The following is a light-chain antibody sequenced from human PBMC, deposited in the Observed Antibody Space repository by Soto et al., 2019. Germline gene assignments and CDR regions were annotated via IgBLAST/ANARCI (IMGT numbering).Light chain of an antibody. CDR3: QQLSNWPPRIT. V-gene: IGKV3-11*01. Sequence: EIVLTQSPATLSLSPGERATLSCRASQSVSSYLAWYQQKPGQAPRLLIYDASNRATGIPARFSSSRTGTDFNLTISSLEPEDFAVYYCQQLSNWPPRITFGQGTRLEIK. CDR1: QSVSSY. CDR2: DAS. J-gene: IGKJ5*01.